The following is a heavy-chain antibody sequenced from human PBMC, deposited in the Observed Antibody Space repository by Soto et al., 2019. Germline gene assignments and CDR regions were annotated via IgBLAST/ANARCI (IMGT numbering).Heavy chain of an antibody. CDR3: ARYYYDSSGYYAFDY. V-gene: IGHV3-33*01. J-gene: IGHJ4*02. D-gene: IGHD3-22*01. Sequence: GGSLRLSCAASGFTFSSYGMHWGRQAPGKGLEGVAVIWYDGSDKYYADSVKGRFTISRKNSKNTLYLKMNSLSAEDTAVYYCARYYYDSSGYYAFDYWGQGTLVTVSS. CDR2: IWYDGSDK. CDR1: GFTFSSYG.